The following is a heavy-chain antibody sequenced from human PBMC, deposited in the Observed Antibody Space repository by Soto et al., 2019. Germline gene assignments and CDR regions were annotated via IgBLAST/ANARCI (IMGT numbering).Heavy chain of an antibody. J-gene: IGHJ6*02. CDR3: ARDSMLATTSYYYNGMDV. V-gene: IGHV4-34*01. Sequence: PSETLSLTCAVYGGSFSGYYWSWIRQPPGKGLEWIGEINHSGSTNYNPSLKSRVTISVDTSKNQFSLKLSSVTAADTAVYYCARDSMLATTSYYYNGMDVWGQGTTVTVSS. D-gene: IGHD2-8*01. CDR1: GGSFSGYY. CDR2: INHSGST.